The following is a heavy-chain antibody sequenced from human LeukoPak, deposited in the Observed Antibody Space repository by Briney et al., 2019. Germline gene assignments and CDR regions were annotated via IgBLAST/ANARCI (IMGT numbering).Heavy chain of an antibody. Sequence: GGSLRLSCAASGFTFSSYGMHWVRQAPGKGLDWVAFIHHDGSNKYYADSVRGRFTISRDNSKNTLYLQMNSLRAEDTAVYYCARGSYGSGSYYRVYYYMDVWGKGTTVTISS. J-gene: IGHJ6*03. D-gene: IGHD3-10*01. CDR3: ARGSYGSGSYYRVYYYMDV. V-gene: IGHV3-30*02. CDR2: IHHDGSNK. CDR1: GFTFSSYG.